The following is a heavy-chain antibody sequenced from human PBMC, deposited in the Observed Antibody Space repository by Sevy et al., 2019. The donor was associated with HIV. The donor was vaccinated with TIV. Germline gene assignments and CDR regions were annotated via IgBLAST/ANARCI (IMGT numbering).Heavy chain of an antibody. CDR2: INSGGGTT. D-gene: IGHD3-22*01. Sequence: GSLRLSCAASGFTFTEFVMSWVRQPPGKGLGWVSTINSGGGTTYYADSVKGRFTISRDNSQNTLDLQMNSLRAEDTAVYYCAKDVVGGYYDSSGYSDHWGQGTLVTVSS. CDR3: AKDVVGGYYDSSGYSDH. J-gene: IGHJ4*02. CDR1: GFTFTEFV. V-gene: IGHV3-23*01.